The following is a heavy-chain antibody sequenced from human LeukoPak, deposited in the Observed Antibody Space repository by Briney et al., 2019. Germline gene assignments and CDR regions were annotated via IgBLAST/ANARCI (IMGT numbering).Heavy chain of an antibody. CDR2: IYSSGSA. V-gene: IGHV4-59*08. J-gene: IGHJ4*01. CDR3: ARHRDYYDT. CDR1: GAAINNNF. Sequence: SETLSLTCTVSGAAINNNFWTWIRQPPGKGLEWIGYIYSSGSANYNPSLKSRVIISGDTSKNQISLNLTSVTAADTAVYFCARHRDYYDTWGHGTLVTVSS. D-gene: IGHD3-22*01.